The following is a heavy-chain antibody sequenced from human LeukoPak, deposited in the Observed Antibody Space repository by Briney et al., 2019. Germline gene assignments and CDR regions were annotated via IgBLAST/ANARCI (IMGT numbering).Heavy chain of an antibody. V-gene: IGHV1-8*03. CDR1: GYTLTELS. CDR2: MNPNSGNT. D-gene: IGHD1-26*01. Sequence: ASVKVSCKVSGYTLTELSMHWVRQATGQGLEWMGWMNPNSGNTGYAQKFQGRVTITRNTSISTAYMELSSLRSEDTAVYYCARGGIVGAIDAFDIWGQGTMVTVSS. J-gene: IGHJ3*02. CDR3: ARGGIVGAIDAFDI.